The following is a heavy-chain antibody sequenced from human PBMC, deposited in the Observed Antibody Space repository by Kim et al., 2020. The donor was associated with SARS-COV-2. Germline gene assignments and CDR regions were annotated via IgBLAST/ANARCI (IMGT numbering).Heavy chain of an antibody. CDR2: INNSGDDT. J-gene: IGHJ4*02. CDR3: AKSLLYKYADF. Sequence: GGSLRLSCAASGFTFRSYAMAWVRQAPEKGLEWVSTINNSGDDTYYADSVKGRFTISRDNSKNTVYLQMNSLRAEDTAVYYCAKSLLYKYADFWGQGTLVTVSS. D-gene: IGHD3-16*02. CDR1: GFTFRSYA. V-gene: IGHV3-23*01.